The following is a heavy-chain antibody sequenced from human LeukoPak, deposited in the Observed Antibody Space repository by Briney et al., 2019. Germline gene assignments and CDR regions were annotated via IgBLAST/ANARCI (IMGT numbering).Heavy chain of an antibody. CDR3: ARDSPHYYDSSGYWFDP. J-gene: IGHJ5*02. Sequence: GGSLRLSCAASGFTFTSNAVSWVRQAPGKGLEWVANIKQDGRDKYYVDSVKGRFTISRDNAKNSLYLQMNSLRAEDTAVYYCARDSPHYYDSSGYWFDPWGQGTLVTVSS. CDR2: IKQDGRDK. CDR1: GFTFTSNA. V-gene: IGHV3-7*01. D-gene: IGHD3-22*01.